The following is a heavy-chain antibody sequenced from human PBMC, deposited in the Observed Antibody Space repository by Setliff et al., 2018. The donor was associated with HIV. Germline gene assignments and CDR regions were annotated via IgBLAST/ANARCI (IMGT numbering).Heavy chain of an antibody. CDR3: ASIELAAMVPVDY. CDR1: GFTFSSYA. D-gene: IGHD5-18*01. V-gene: IGHV3-33*03. CDR2: IWFDGSKK. Sequence: GSLRLSCAASGFTFSSYAMHWVRQAPGKGLEWVAVIWFDGSKKYYTDSVKGRFTISRDNAKNSLFLQMNSLRAEDTAVYYCASIELAAMVPVDYWGQGTLVTVSS. J-gene: IGHJ4*02.